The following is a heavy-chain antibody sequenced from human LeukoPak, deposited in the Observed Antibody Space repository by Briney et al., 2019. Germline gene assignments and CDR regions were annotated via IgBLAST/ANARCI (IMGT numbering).Heavy chain of an antibody. CDR3: ARDRRYYDFWSGYQPKQPRGVFDY. CDR1: GFTFSSYA. CDR2: ISYDGSNK. V-gene: IGHV3-30-3*01. D-gene: IGHD3-3*01. J-gene: IGHJ4*02. Sequence: GGSLRLSCAASGFTFSSYAMHWVRHAPGKGLEWVAVISYDGSNKYYADSVKGRFTISRNNSKNTLYLQMNSLRAEVTAVYYCARDRRYYDFWSGYQPKQPRGVFDYWGQGTLVTVSS.